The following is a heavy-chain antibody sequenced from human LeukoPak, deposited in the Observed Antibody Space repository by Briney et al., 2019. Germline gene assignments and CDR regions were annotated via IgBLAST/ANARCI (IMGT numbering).Heavy chain of an antibody. CDR2: ISNSGGVI. J-gene: IGHJ2*01. V-gene: IGHV3-48*03. D-gene: IGHD3-3*01. Sequence: GESLRLSCAASGFTFSSYEMNWVRQAPGKGLEWVSYISNSGGVIYYADSVKGRFTISRDNAKNSLYLQMNSLRAEDTAVYYCARDWRGYSDLWGRGTLVTLSS. CDR1: GFTFSSYE. CDR3: ARDWRGYSDL.